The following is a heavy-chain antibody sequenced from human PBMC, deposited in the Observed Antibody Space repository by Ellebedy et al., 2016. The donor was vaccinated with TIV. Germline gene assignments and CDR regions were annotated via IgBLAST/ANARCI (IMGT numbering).Heavy chain of an antibody. Sequence: ASVKVSCKASGGTFTTSAVTWVRQAPGQGLEWMGGVMPIFGAHYAQKFQGRLTITADESTSTAYMELSSLRSEDTALYFCARARGYGFGYPFDSWGQGTLVTVSS. J-gene: IGHJ4*02. CDR1: GGTFTTSA. CDR3: ARARGYGFGYPFDS. D-gene: IGHD5-18*01. CDR2: VMPIFGA. V-gene: IGHV1-69*13.